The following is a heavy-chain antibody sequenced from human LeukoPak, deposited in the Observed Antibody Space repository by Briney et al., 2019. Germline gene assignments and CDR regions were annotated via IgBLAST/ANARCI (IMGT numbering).Heavy chain of an antibody. CDR1: GGSISSGDYY. CDR2: INHSGST. Sequence: PSQTLSLTCTVSGGSISSGDYYWSWIRQPPGKGLEWIGEINHSGSTNYNPSLKSRVTISVDTSKNQFSLKLSSVTAADTAVYYCARSPPYYDSSGYYLGYYYGMDVWGQGTTVTVSS. V-gene: IGHV4-30-4*01. D-gene: IGHD3-22*01. J-gene: IGHJ6*02. CDR3: ARSPPYYDSSGYYLGYYYGMDV.